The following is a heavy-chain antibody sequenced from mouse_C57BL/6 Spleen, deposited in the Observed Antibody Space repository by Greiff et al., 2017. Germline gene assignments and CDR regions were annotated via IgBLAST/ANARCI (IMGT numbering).Heavy chain of an antibody. J-gene: IGHJ3*01. Sequence: EVQLVESGGGLVKPGGSLKLSCAASGFTFSDYGMHWVRQAPEKGLEWVAYISSGRSTIYYADTVKGRFTISRDNAKNTLFLQMTSLRSEDTAMYYCARHGYSSWFAYWGQGTLGTVSA. D-gene: IGHD2-3*01. CDR1: GFTFSDYG. CDR3: ARHGYSSWFAY. V-gene: IGHV5-17*01. CDR2: ISSGRSTI.